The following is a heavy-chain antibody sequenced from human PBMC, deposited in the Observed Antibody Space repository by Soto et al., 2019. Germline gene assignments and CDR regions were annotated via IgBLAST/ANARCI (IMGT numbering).Heavy chain of an antibody. V-gene: IGHV2-5*02. CDR2: IYWDDSK. J-gene: IGHJ4*02. CDR1: GFSLSPSGVG. D-gene: IGHD3-9*01. Sequence: QITLKESGPTLVRPTQTLTLTCAFSGFSLSPSGVGVGWIRQPPGKALEWLAVIYWDDSKHYSPSLRSRLTITKDTSKNQVVLTMTNMDPMDTGTYYCAHKGPEDWPLDYWGQGTLVTVSS. CDR3: AHKGPEDWPLDY.